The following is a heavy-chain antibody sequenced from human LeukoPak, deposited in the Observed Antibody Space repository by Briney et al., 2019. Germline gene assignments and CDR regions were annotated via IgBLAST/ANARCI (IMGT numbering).Heavy chain of an antibody. CDR1: GASISSYY. CDR3: ARVLLSSGYST. D-gene: IGHD3-22*01. CDR2: IYYSGIT. V-gene: IGHV4-59*01. J-gene: IGHJ5*02. Sequence: SETLSLTCSVSGASISSYYYNWIRQSPGKGLEWIGYIYYSGITNYNPSLKSRVTMSLDTSKNQCSLKLSSVTAADTAVYYCARVLLSSGYSTWGQGTLVTVSS.